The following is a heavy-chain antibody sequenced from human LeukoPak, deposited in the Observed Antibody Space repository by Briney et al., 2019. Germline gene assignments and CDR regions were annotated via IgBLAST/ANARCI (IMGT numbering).Heavy chain of an antibody. CDR3: AREGEYYYGSGSSNYYYYMDV. V-gene: IGHV4-39*07. D-gene: IGHD3-10*01. J-gene: IGHJ6*03. Sequence: SETLSLTCTVSSGSISTSNYYWGWVRQPPGKALEWIGNIFYSGSTYYSPSLKSRVTISLDTPRNQFSLKLSSVTAADTAVYYCAREGEYYYGSGSSNYYYYMDVWGKGTTVTISS. CDR2: IFYSGST. CDR1: SGSISTSNYY.